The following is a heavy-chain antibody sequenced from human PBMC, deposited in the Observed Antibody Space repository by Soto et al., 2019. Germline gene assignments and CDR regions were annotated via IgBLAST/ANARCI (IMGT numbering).Heavy chain of an antibody. CDR3: ARCSGWYFDY. Sequence: SETLSLTCAVYGGSFSGYYWSWIRQPPGKGLEWIGEINHSGSTNYNPSLKSRVTISVDTSKNQFPLKLSSVTAADTAVYYCARCSGWYFDYWGQGTLVTVSS. V-gene: IGHV4-34*01. CDR1: GGSFSGYY. CDR2: INHSGST. D-gene: IGHD6-19*01. J-gene: IGHJ4*02.